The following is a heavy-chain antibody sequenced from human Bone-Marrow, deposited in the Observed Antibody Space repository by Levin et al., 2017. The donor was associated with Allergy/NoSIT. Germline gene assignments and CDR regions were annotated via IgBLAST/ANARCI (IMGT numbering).Heavy chain of an antibody. Sequence: PSETLSLTCTVSDASITTDYWNWIRQPPGKGLEWIGFYYYGGNTNSNPSLKSRVTISADMSKRQFSLKLSSVTAADTAIYYCARSPYDILTGGYWYFDLWGRGTLVTVST. V-gene: IGHV4-59*08. CDR1: DASITTDY. CDR3: ARSPYDILTGGYWYFDL. D-gene: IGHD3-9*01. CDR2: YYYGGNT. J-gene: IGHJ2*01.